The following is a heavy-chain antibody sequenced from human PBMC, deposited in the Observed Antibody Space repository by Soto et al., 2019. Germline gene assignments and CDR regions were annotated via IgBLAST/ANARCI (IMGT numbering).Heavy chain of an antibody. CDR3: AKELSNWGSGMTYFDY. CDR2: ISGSGGST. V-gene: IGHV3-23*01. Sequence: GGSLRLSCAASGFTFSSYAMSWVRQAPGKGLEWVSAISGSGGSTYYADSVKGRFTISRDNSKTTLYLQMNSLRAEDTAVYYCAKELSNWGSGMTYFDYWGQGTLVTVSS. J-gene: IGHJ4*02. D-gene: IGHD7-27*01. CDR1: GFTFSSYA.